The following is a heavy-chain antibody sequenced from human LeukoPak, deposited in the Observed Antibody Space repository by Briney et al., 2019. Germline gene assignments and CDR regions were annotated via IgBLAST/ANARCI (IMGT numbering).Heavy chain of an antibody. V-gene: IGHV3-30*04. Sequence: GGSLRLSCAASGFTFSSYAMHWVRQAPGKGLEWVAVISYDGSNKYYADSVKGRFTISRDNSKNTLYLQMNSLRAEDTAVYYCARDRCSSTSCYFAYWGQGTLVTVSS. J-gene: IGHJ4*02. CDR1: GFTFSSYA. CDR3: ARDRCSSTSCYFAY. CDR2: ISYDGSNK. D-gene: IGHD2-2*01.